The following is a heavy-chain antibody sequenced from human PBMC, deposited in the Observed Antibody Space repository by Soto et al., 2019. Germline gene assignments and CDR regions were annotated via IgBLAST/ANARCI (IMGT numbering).Heavy chain of an antibody. Sequence: ASVKVSCKASGYTFTSYGISWVRQAPGQGLEWMGWISAYNGNTNYAQKLQGRDTMTTDTSTSTAYMELRSLRSDDTAVYYCARDNTMVRGVIIGGMDVWGQGTTVTVSS. CDR1: GYTFTSYG. V-gene: IGHV1-18*01. CDR3: ARDNTMVRGVIIGGMDV. CDR2: ISAYNGNT. D-gene: IGHD3-10*01. J-gene: IGHJ6*02.